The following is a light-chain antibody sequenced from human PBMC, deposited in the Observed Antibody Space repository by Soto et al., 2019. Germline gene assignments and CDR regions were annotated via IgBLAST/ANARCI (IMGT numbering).Light chain of an antibody. CDR1: QSIGSY. V-gene: IGKV1-39*01. CDR2: GAS. CDR3: QQSDSTPPT. Sequence: DIQMTQSPASLSASVGDRVTLTCRASQSIGSYLNWYQHKPGKAPKLLIYGASNLQSGVPSRFSSSGSGTDFTLTISSLQPEDFATYYCQQSDSTPPTFGQGTRLEIK. J-gene: IGKJ5*01.